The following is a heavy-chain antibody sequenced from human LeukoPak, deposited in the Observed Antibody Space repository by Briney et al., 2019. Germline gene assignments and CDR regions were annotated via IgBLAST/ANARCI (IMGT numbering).Heavy chain of an antibody. D-gene: IGHD3-3*01. CDR2: IYSGGST. Sequence: GGSLRLSCAASGFTVSSNYMSWVRQAPGKGLEWVSVIYSGGSTYYADSVKGRFTISRDNSKNTLYLQMTSLRAEDTAVYYCARALDFWSSYCMDVWGQGTTVTVSS. CDR1: GFTVSSNY. CDR3: ARALDFWSSYCMDV. V-gene: IGHV3-53*01. J-gene: IGHJ6*02.